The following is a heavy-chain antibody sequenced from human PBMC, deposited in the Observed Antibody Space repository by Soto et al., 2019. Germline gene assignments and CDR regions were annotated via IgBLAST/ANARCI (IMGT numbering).Heavy chain of an antibody. CDR1: GYTFTSYG. Sequence: ASVKVSCKASGYTFTSYGISWVRQAPGQGLEWMGWISAYNGNTNYAQKLQGRVTMTTDTSTSTAYMELRSLRSDDTAVYYCARDGRIGYYGSGSYYYFDYWGQGTLVTVSS. J-gene: IGHJ4*02. CDR3: ARDGRIGYYGSGSYYYFDY. CDR2: ISAYNGNT. D-gene: IGHD3-10*01. V-gene: IGHV1-18*01.